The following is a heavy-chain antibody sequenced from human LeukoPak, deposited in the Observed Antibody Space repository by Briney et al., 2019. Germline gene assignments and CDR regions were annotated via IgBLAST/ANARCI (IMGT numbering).Heavy chain of an antibody. Sequence: SVKVSCKASGGTFSCYAISWVRQAPGQGLEWMGGIIPIFGTANYAQKFQGRVTITTDESTSTAYMELSSLRSEDTAVYYCARVGYSYGGGRFDPWGQGTLVTVSS. D-gene: IGHD5-18*01. CDR2: IIPIFGTA. CDR1: GGTFSCYA. CDR3: ARVGYSYGGGRFDP. V-gene: IGHV1-69*05. J-gene: IGHJ5*02.